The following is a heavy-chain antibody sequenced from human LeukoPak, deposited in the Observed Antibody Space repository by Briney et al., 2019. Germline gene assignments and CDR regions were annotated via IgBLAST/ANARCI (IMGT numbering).Heavy chain of an antibody. CDR2: INPNSGGT. J-gene: IGHJ4*02. Sequence: ASVTVSFTASGYTFTVYYKHWVRQAPGQGLEWMGRINPNSGGTNYAQKFQGRVTMTRDTSISTAYMELSRLRSDDTAVYYCASAGYSYGFDYWGQGTLVTVSS. V-gene: IGHV1-2*06. CDR3: ASAGYSYGFDY. D-gene: IGHD5-18*01. CDR1: GYTFTVYY.